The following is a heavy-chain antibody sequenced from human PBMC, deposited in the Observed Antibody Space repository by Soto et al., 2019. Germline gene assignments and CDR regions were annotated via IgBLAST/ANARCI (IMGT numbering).Heavy chain of an antibody. J-gene: IGHJ6*02. CDR1: GGTFSSYA. Sequence: SVKVSCKASGGTFSSYAISWVRQAPGQGLEWMGGIIPIFGTANYAQKFQGRVAITADESTSTAYMELSSLRSEDTAVYYCARGGSYSCGGYHYRMDVWGQRTTVTASS. D-gene: IGHD1-26*01. V-gene: IGHV1-69*13. CDR3: ARGGSYSCGGYHYRMDV. CDR2: IIPIFGTA.